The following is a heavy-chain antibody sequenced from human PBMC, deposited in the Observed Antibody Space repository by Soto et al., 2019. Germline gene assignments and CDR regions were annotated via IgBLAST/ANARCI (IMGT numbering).Heavy chain of an antibody. Sequence: PSETLSLTCTVSGGSISDFYWSLIRHPPGKGLEWIGYIYYSGSTNYNPSLKSRVTISVDTSKNQFSLNLRSMSPADTAVYYCARVGGLAARTFDYWGQGTLVTVSS. V-gene: IGHV4-59*01. J-gene: IGHJ4*02. D-gene: IGHD6-6*01. CDR2: IYYSGST. CDR3: ARVGGLAARTFDY. CDR1: GGSISDFY.